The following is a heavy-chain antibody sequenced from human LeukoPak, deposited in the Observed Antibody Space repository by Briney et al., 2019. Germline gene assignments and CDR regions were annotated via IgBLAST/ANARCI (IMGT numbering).Heavy chain of an antibody. CDR1: GFTFSSYA. V-gene: IGHV3-23*01. Sequence: GGSLRLSCAASGFTFSSYAISGVRQAPGKGLEWVSAISGSGGSTYYAGSGKGRFTISRDNSKNTLYQQMNSLRAEDTAVYYCAKDGDYGDYDLSEAFDIWAQGTMVTVSS. J-gene: IGHJ3*02. CDR2: ISGSGGST. D-gene: IGHD4-17*01. CDR3: AKDGDYGDYDLSEAFDI.